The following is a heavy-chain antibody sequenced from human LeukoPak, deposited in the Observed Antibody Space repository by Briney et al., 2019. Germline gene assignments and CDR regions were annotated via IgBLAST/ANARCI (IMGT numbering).Heavy chain of an antibody. CDR1: GYTLTELS. V-gene: IGHV1-24*01. CDR2: FDPEDGET. Sequence: ASVKVSCKVSGYTLTELSMHWVRQAPGKGLEWMGGFDPEDGETIYAQKFQGRVTMTEDTSTDTAYLELSSLRSEDTAVYYCATDFATRLEGYYVRAGFWFDPWGQGTLVTVSS. D-gene: IGHD3-16*01. J-gene: IGHJ5*02. CDR3: ATDFATRLEGYYVRAGFWFDP.